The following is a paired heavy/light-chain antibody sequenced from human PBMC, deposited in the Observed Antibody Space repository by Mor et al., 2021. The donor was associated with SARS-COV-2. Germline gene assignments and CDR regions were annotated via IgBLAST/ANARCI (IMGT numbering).Light chain of an antibody. CDR1: QSVNRW. CDR3: QQYNSYSWT. Sequence: DIQMTQSPSTLSASVGDRVTITCRASQSVNRWLAWYQQKPGKAPNLLIHMASTLQSGVPSRFSGSGSGTEFTLTISSLQPDDFATYYCQQYNSYSWTFGPGTKVEIK. V-gene: IGKV1-5*03. J-gene: IGKJ1*01. CDR2: MAS.
Heavy chain of an antibody. V-gene: IGHV1-18*01. CDR2: ISSYNGNT. J-gene: IGHJ4*02. Sequence: QVQLVQSGAEVKKPGASVRVSCKASGYTFTNYGFSWVRQAPGQGLDWMGWISSYNGNTNYAQKFQGRVTMTTDTSRSTAYMELRSLRTDDTAVYYCARVNRQQLASDRIIPNFDFWGQGTLVTVSS. CDR1: GYTFTNYG. CDR3: ARVNRQQLASDRIIPNFDF. D-gene: IGHD6-13*01.